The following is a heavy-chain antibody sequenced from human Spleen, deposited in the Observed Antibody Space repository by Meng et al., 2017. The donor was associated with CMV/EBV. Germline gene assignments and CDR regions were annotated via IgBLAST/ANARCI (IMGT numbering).Heavy chain of an antibody. D-gene: IGHD3-3*01. CDR1: GYTFTSYG. V-gene: IGHV1-18*01. Sequence: SCKASGYTFTSYGISWVRQAPGQGLEWMGWINGYYGHTKYAQKFQGRVTMTTDTSASTAYMELRSLRSDDTAVYYCARSSGYSWFFELWGRGTLVTVSS. CDR2: INGYYGHT. J-gene: IGHJ2*01. CDR3: ARSSGYSWFFEL.